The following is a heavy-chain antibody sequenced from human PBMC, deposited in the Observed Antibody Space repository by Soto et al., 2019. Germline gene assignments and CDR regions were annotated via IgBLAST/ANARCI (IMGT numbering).Heavy chain of an antibody. CDR3: AKHDFWTLYNTGLDS. CDR1: GFTVSSNY. V-gene: IGHV3-53*01. D-gene: IGHD3-3*01. Sequence: GSLRLSCAASGFTVSSNYMSWVRQAPGKGLEWVSVIYSGGSTYDADSVKGRFTISRDNSKNTLYLQMNSLRAEDTAVYYCAKHDFWTLYNTGLDSWGQGTLVTVS. J-gene: IGHJ4*02. CDR2: IYSGGST.